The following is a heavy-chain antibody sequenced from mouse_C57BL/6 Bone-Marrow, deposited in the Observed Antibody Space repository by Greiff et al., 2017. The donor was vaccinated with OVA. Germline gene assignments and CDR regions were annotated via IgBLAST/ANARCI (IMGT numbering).Heavy chain of an antibody. Sequence: EVQGVESGGGLVQPGGSLSLSCAASGFTFTDYYMSWVRQPPGKALEWLGFIRNKANGYTTEYSASVKGRFTISRDNSQSILYLQMNALRAEDSATYYCARFPFYYYGSSFLDYWGQGTSVTVSS. J-gene: IGHJ4*01. CDR2: IRNKANGYTT. V-gene: IGHV7-3*01. D-gene: IGHD1-1*01. CDR1: GFTFTDYY. CDR3: ARFPFYYYGSSFLDY.